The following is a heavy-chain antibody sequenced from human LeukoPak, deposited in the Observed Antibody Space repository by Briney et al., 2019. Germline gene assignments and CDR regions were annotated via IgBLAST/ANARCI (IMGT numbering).Heavy chain of an antibody. CDR1: GGSFSGYY. D-gene: IGHD6-13*01. CDR3: ARGIAAAGTRFDP. V-gene: IGHV4-34*01. CDR2: INHSGST. Sequence: PSETLSLTCAVYGGSFSGYYWSWIRQPPGKGLEWIGEINHSGSTNYNPSLKSRVTIPVDTSKNQFSLKLSSVTAADTAVYYCARGIAAAGTRFDPWGQGTLVTVSS. J-gene: IGHJ5*02.